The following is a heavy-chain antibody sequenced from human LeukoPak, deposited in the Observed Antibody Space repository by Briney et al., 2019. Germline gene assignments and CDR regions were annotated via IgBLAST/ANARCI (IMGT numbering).Heavy chain of an antibody. D-gene: IGHD6-19*01. CDR3: ARVHSSGFNFDY. V-gene: IGHV4-34*09. Sequence: PSETLSLTCAVYGGSFSGYYWSWIRQPPGKGLEWIGEINHSGSTYYNPSLKSRVTISVDTSKNQFSLKLSSETAADTAVYYCARVHSSGFNFDYWGQGTLVTVSS. CDR1: GGSFSGYY. CDR2: INHSGST. J-gene: IGHJ4*02.